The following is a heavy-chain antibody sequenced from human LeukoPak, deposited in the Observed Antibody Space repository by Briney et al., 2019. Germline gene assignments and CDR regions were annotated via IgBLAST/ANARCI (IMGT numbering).Heavy chain of an antibody. CDR3: AILGGTSSDLSWFDP. Sequence: GGSLRLSCAASGFRFSNSSLTWARQPPGTGLEWVSLISNSGADTYYPDSVKGRFTISRDHSKTPVYLQMTGLRAEATAVYSCAILGGTSSDLSWFDPWGQGALVTVSS. J-gene: IGHJ5*02. V-gene: IGHV3-23*01. D-gene: IGHD1-14*01. CDR2: ISNSGADT. CDR1: GFRFSNSS.